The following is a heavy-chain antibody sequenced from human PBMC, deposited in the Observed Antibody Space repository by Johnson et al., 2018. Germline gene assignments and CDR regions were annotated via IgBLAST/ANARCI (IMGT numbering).Heavy chain of an antibody. CDR3: ARWNGTAMANNHHDAFDI. Sequence: QVQLQESGPGLVKPSETLSLTCTVSGGSISSYQWNWIRQPPGKGLEWIGYIYNSGSTNYNPSLESRVTLSVDTSKNQFSLRLSSVTAADTAVYYCARWNGTAMANNHHDAFDIWGQGTMVTVSS. CDR2: IYNSGST. D-gene: IGHD5-18*01. CDR1: GGSISSYQ. J-gene: IGHJ3*02. V-gene: IGHV4-59*01.